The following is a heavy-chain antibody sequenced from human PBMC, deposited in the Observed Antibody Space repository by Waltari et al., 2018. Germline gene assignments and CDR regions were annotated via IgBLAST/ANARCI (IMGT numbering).Heavy chain of an antibody. CDR3: AKQSPSYTRGWYPLES. Sequence: EVQLVESGGNLIQPGGSLRLSCAASGFTVRTNFISWVRQAPGKGMEGVSIIYSGGNTYDAGSRKGRLAISRDNYKNMVYLEMNSLRAEDTAVYYCAKQSPSYTRGWYPLESWGPGTLVTVSP. CDR1: GFTVRTNF. V-gene: IGHV3-53*01. CDR2: IYSGGNT. D-gene: IGHD6-19*01. J-gene: IGHJ4*02.